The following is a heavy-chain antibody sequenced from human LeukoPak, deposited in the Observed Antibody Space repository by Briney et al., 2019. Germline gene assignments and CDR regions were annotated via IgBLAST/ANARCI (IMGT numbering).Heavy chain of an antibody. CDR2: FDPEDGET. D-gene: IGHD6-13*01. CDR3: ATDSRPYYYYGMDV. Sequence: ASVKVSCKVSGYTLTELSMHWVRQAPGKGLEWMGGFDPEDGETIYALKFQGRVTMTEDTSTDTAYMELSSLRSEDTAVYYCATDSRPYYYYGMDVWGQGTTVTVSS. J-gene: IGHJ6*02. V-gene: IGHV1-24*01. CDR1: GYTLTELS.